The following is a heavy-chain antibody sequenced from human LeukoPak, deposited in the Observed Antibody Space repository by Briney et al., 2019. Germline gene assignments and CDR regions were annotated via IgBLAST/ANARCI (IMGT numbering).Heavy chain of an antibody. CDR3: ARNYGDYEADAFDI. Sequence: PSETLSLTCTVSGGSISSSSYYWGWIRQPPGKGLEWIGSIYYSGSTYYNPSLKSRVTISVDTSKNQFSLKPSSVTAADTAVYYCARNYGDYEADAFDIWGQGTMVTVSS. CDR2: IYYSGST. CDR1: GGSISSSSYY. D-gene: IGHD4-17*01. V-gene: IGHV4-39*01. J-gene: IGHJ3*02.